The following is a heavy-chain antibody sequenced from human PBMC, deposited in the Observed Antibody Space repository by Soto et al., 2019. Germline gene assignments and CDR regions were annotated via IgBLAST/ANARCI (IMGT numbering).Heavy chain of an antibody. J-gene: IGHJ4*02. CDR1: GGSVSSTNW. CDR2: IYHSGST. Sequence: QVQLQESGPGLVEPSGTLSLTCAVSGGSVSSTNWWSWVRQPPGKGLEWIGEIYHSGSTYYNPSLKRRVTISVDKSKNQFSLRLSSVTAADTAVYFCASDRAVSARGSFDYWGQGTLVTVSS. V-gene: IGHV4-4*02. CDR3: ASDRAVSARGSFDY. D-gene: IGHD6-19*01.